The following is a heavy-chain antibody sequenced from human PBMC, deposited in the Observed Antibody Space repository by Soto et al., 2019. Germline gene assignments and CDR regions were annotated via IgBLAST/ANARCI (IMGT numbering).Heavy chain of an antibody. CDR1: GYTFNRYY. D-gene: IGHD2-2*01. CDR2: ISPNTGGT. V-gene: IGHV1-2*02. Sequence: ASVKVSCKASGYTFNRYYLHWVRQAPGPRLEWVGWISPNTGGTSYAQKFQGRVTKTRDTSIVKAYMELSRLRSDNTAVYYCARASQMVINPYQYPMEVWGQGTTVTVSS. CDR3: ARASQMVINPYQYPMEV. J-gene: IGHJ6*02.